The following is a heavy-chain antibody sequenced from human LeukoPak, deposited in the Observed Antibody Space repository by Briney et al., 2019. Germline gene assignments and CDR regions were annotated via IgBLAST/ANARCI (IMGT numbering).Heavy chain of an antibody. CDR2: IYYSGST. V-gene: IGHV4-30-4*08. CDR3: ARHVDSSSSNLYFDY. CDR1: GGSISSGDYY. J-gene: IGHJ4*02. D-gene: IGHD6-6*01. Sequence: SETLSLTCTVSGGSISSGDYYWSWICQPPGKGLDWIGYIYYSGSTYYNPSLKSRVTISVDTSKNQFSLKLSSVTAADTAVYYCARHVDSSSSNLYFDYWGQGILVTVSS.